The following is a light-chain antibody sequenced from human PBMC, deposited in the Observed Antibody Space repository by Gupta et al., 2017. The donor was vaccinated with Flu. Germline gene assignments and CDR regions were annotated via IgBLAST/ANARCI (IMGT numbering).Light chain of an antibody. CDR2: KAS. J-gene: IGKJ1*01. V-gene: IGKV1-5*03. CDR3: QQYDMFPKT. Sequence: DIQMTQSPSTLAASVGDRVTLTCRASQNVNSWLAWYQQRPGKAPTLLIYKASTLHTGVSSRFSGRGSGTEFTLTISSLQPDDLATDYCQQYDMFPKTCGQGTKVELK. CDR1: QNVNSW.